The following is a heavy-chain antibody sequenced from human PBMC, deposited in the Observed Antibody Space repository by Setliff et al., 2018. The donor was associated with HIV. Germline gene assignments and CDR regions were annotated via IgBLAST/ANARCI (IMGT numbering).Heavy chain of an antibody. CDR3: ARDNGRYFDRGWFDP. CDR2: ISGSGGST. D-gene: IGHD3-9*01. CDR1: GFTFSSYS. V-gene: IGHV3-21*01. J-gene: IGHJ5*02. Sequence: PGGSLRLSCAASGFTFSSYSMNWVRQAPGKGLEWVSAISGSGGSTYYADSVKDRFTISRDNAENSLYLQMNSLRAEDTAVYYCARDNGRYFDRGWFDPWGQGALVTVSS.